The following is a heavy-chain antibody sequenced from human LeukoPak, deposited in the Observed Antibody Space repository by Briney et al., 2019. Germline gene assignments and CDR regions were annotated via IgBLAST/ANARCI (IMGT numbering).Heavy chain of an antibody. J-gene: IGHJ4*02. CDR3: AREKYCSSTSCYSSSYYFDY. CDR1: GFTFSSYS. V-gene: IGHV3-21*01. Sequence: GGSLRLSCAASGFTFSSYSMNWVRQAPGKGLEWVSSISSSSSYIYYADSVKGRFTISRDNAKNSLYLQMNSLRAEDTAVYYCAREKYCSSTSCYSSSYYFDYWGQGTLVTVSS. CDR2: ISSSSSYI. D-gene: IGHD2-2*01.